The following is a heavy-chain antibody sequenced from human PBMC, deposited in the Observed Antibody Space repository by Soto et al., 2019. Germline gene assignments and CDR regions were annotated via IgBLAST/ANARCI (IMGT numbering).Heavy chain of an antibody. D-gene: IGHD6-13*01. CDR1: GDSVSDNSAA. V-gene: IGHV6-1*01. Sequence: SQTLSLTCAISGDSVSDNSAAWNWIRQSPSRGLEWLGRTYYRSKWYNDYAVSVKSRITINPDTSKNQFSLQLNSVTPEDTAVYYCAREGGWGIAAADTISYYYYYGMDVWGQGTTVTVSS. CDR3: AREGGWGIAAADTISYYYYYGMDV. J-gene: IGHJ6*02. CDR2: TYYRSKWYN.